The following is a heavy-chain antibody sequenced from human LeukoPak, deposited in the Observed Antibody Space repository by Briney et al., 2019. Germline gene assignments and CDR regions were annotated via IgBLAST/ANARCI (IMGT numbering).Heavy chain of an antibody. CDR3: AKGLSASGYLNAFDI. J-gene: IGHJ3*02. Sequence: PGGSLRLSCVAPQFTFHNYAMNWVRQAPGEGLERVAALRGDGGATYHADSVRGRFTISRDNSKNTLYLQMDSLRVEDTAVYHCAKGLSASGYLNAFDIWGQGTMVSVSS. V-gene: IGHV3-23*01. CDR2: LRGDGGAT. CDR1: QFTFHNYA. D-gene: IGHD3-3*01.